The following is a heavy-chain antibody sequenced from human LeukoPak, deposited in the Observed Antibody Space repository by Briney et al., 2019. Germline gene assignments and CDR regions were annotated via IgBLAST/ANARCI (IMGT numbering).Heavy chain of an antibody. J-gene: IGHJ4*02. D-gene: IGHD6-19*01. V-gene: IGHV1-8*03. CDR3: ARVAGSIDY. CDR2: TNINSGYT. CDR1: GYTFSTYD. Sequence: GASVTVSFKSSGYTFSTYDINWVRQATGQGLEWMGWTNINSGYTGYAQKFQGRLTITRNTSINTAYMELSSLRSEDTAVYYCARVAGSIDYWGQGTLVTVSS.